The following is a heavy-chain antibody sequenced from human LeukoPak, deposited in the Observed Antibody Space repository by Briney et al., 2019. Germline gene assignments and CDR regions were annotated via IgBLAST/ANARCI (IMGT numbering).Heavy chain of an antibody. Sequence: SEPLSLTCTVSGYPISSGYYWGWIRQPPGKGLEWIGSMYHSGGTYSNSSLKSRVNISIDTSKNQVSLRLTSVTAADTAVYYCARGIVTGTTNWFDPWGQGILVSVSS. V-gene: IGHV4-38-2*02. CDR2: MYHSGGT. J-gene: IGHJ5*02. CDR1: GYPISSGYY. D-gene: IGHD1-1*01. CDR3: ARGIVTGTTNWFDP.